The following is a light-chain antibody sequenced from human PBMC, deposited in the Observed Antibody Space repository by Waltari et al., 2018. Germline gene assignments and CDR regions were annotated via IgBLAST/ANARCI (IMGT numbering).Light chain of an antibody. V-gene: IGKV3-11*01. Sequence: EIVLTQSPATLSLSPGERANLSCSASQSVSSYLAWYQQKPGQAPRLLIYDASNRATGIPARFSGSGSGTDFTLTISSLEPEDFAVYYCQQRSNWPVTFGQGTRLEIK. CDR2: DAS. J-gene: IGKJ5*01. CDR1: QSVSSY. CDR3: QQRSNWPVT.